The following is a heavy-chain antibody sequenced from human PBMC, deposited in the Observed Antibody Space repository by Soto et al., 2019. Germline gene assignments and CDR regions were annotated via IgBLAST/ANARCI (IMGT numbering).Heavy chain of an antibody. CDR1: GASSSSYY. V-gene: IGHV4-59*08. Sequence: QVQLQESGPGLVKASETLSLSCTVSGASSSSYYWSWIRQPPGKGLEWIGYMYDSGRTKYNPVLKSRLTISVDTSKNQFSLKLSSVTAADTAVYYCARQWDWGDAFDIWGQGTMVTVSS. CDR2: MYDSGRT. J-gene: IGHJ3*02. CDR3: ARQWDWGDAFDI. D-gene: IGHD7-27*01.